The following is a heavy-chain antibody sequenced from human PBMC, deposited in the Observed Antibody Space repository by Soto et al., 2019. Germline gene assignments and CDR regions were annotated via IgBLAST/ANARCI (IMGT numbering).Heavy chain of an antibody. CDR2: IYYSGST. CDR3: ASLSMQLASDLDY. Sequence: PSETLSLTCTVSGGSISSGDYYWSWIRQPPGKGLEWIGYIYYSGSTYYNPSLKSRVTISVDTSKNQFSLKLSSVTAADTAVYYCASLSMQLASDLDYWGQGTLVTVSS. D-gene: IGHD6-13*01. V-gene: IGHV4-30-4*01. CDR1: GGSISSGDYY. J-gene: IGHJ4*02.